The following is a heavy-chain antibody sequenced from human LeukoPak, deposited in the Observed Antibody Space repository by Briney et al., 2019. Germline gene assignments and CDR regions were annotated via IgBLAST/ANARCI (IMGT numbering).Heavy chain of an antibody. J-gene: IGHJ4*02. CDR3: ATGDVVVPTAGQRPLDY. CDR2: IYYSGST. Sequence: PSETLSLTCTVSAGSIRSSSFFLDWIRQPPGKGLEWIGSIYYSGSTYYNPSLKSRVTMSIDTSKNQFSLNLSSVTAADTAVYYCATGDVVVPTAGQRPLDYWGQGTLVTVSS. CDR1: AGSIRSSSFF. D-gene: IGHD2-2*01. V-gene: IGHV4-39*01.